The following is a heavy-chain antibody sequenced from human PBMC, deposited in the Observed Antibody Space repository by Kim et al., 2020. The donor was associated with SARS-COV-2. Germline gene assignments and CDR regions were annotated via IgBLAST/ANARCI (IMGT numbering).Heavy chain of an antibody. CDR2: IKEDGSEK. CDR3: ARDGQTSERRYCGGDCQPDWYFDL. Sequence: GGSLRLSCAVSGLTFSSYWMSWVRQAPGKGLEWVANIKEDGSEKSYVDSVKGRFTVSRDNAKNSLFLQLKSLRAEDTAVYYCARDGQTSERRYCGGDCQPDWYFDLWGRGTLVTVSS. CDR1: GLTFSSYW. D-gene: IGHD2-21*02. J-gene: IGHJ2*01. V-gene: IGHV3-7*01.